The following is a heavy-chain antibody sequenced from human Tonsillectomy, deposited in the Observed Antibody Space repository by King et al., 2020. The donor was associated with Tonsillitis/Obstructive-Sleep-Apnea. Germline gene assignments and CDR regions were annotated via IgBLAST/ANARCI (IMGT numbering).Heavy chain of an antibody. J-gene: IGHJ5*02. CDR2: IYPGDSVT. V-gene: IGHV5-51*01. D-gene: IGHD2-21*02. CDR1: GYSFTNYW. CDR3: ARGVTNWFDP. Sequence: QLVQSGAEVKKPGESLKISCKGSGYSFTNYWMALVRQMPGKGPECMGIIYPGDSVTRYSPSFPGQVTMSADKSTSTAYLQWSSLKASDTAIYYCARGVTNWFDPWGQGTLVTVSS.